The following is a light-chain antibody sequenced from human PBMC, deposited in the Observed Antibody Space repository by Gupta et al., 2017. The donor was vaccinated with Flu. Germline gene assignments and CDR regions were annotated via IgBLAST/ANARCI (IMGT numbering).Light chain of an antibody. CDR3: QGCERGSDHGV. CDR1: SIENVR. V-gene: IGLV3-21*03. CDR2: DDS. J-gene: IGLJ3*02. Sequence: SYVPPPPTLVSLSLGRAARRVCQGDSIENVRVHWYQQKAGQAPALVVYDDSDRPSRIPERCSRFTSGNTVTLTISRVEVGDEAVDFCQGCERGSDHGVFGGGTKLTVL.